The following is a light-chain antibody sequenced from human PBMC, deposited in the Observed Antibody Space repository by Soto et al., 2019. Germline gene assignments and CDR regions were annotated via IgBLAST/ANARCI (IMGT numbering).Light chain of an antibody. Sequence: QSVLTQPPSASGSPGQSVTISCTGTSSDVGGYNYVSWYQQHPGTAPKLMIYEVSKRPSGVPDRFSGSKSGNTASLTVSGRQAEEEADYYCSSYAGSNNLVFGGGTKLTVL. CDR3: SSYAGSNNLV. CDR1: SSDVGGYNY. CDR2: EVS. V-gene: IGLV2-8*01. J-gene: IGLJ2*01.